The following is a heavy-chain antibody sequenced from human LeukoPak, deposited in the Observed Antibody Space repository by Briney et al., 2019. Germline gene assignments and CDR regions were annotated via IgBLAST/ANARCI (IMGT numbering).Heavy chain of an antibody. CDR3: ASPAPNYYDSSAYSHDAFDI. CDR1: GFIFSNYG. D-gene: IGHD3-22*01. V-gene: IGHV3-33*01. Sequence: GRSLRLSCAASGFIFSNYGMHWVRQAPGKGLEWVAVIWYGGSNKYYADSVKGRFTISRDNSKNTLYLLMNSLRAEDTAVYYCASPAPNYYDSSAYSHDAFDIWGQGTMVTVSS. CDR2: IWYGGSNK. J-gene: IGHJ3*02.